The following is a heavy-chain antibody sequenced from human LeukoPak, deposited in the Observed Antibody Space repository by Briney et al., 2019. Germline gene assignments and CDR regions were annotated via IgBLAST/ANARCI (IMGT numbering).Heavy chain of an antibody. Sequence: GGSLRLSCAASGFTFDDYAMHWVRQAPGKGLEWVSAISGSGGSTYYADSVKGRFTISRDNSKNTLYLQMNSLRAEDTAVYYCAKKPVRGFGWFDPWGQGTLVTVSS. CDR1: GFTFDDYA. D-gene: IGHD3-10*01. CDR3: AKKPVRGFGWFDP. CDR2: ISGSGGST. J-gene: IGHJ5*02. V-gene: IGHV3-23*01.